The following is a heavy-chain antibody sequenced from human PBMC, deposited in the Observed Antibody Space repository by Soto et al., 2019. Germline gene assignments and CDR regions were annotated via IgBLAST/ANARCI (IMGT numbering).Heavy chain of an antibody. CDR1: GFTFSSYS. V-gene: IGHV3-21*01. CDR2: ISSSSSYI. Sequence: GGSLRLSCAASGFTFSSYSMNWVRQAPGKGLEWVSSISSSSSYIYYADSVKGRFTISRDNAKNSLYLQMNSLRAEDTAVYYCARDRESASITIFGVADLRIFDYWGQGTLVTVSS. J-gene: IGHJ4*02. CDR3: ARDRESASITIFGVADLRIFDY. D-gene: IGHD3-3*01.